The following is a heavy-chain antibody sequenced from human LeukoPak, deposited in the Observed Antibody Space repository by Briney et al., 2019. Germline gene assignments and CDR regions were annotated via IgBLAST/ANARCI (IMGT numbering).Heavy chain of an antibody. D-gene: IGHD2-2*02. J-gene: IGHJ4*02. CDR2: ISSSGSTI. V-gene: IGHV3-11*04. Sequence: GGSPRLSCAPSGFTFSDYYMSWIRQAPGKGLEWVSYISSSGSTIYYGDSVKGRFTISRDNAKNSLYLQINSLRAEDTAVYYCARVPIRYCSSTSCYTDLYYFDYWGQGTLVTVSS. CDR1: GFTFSDYY. CDR3: ARVPIRYCSSTSCYTDLYYFDY.